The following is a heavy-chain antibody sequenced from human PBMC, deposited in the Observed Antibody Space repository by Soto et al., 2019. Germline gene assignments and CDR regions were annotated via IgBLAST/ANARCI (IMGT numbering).Heavy chain of an antibody. CDR1: GFTFSSYS. Sequence: PGGSLRLSCAASGFTFSSYSMNWVRQAPGKGLEWVSSISSSSYIYYADSVKGRFTISRDNAKNSLYLQMNSLRAEDTAVYYCARVDSGYDHYYYYYMDVWGKGTTVTVSS. CDR2: ISSSSYI. J-gene: IGHJ6*03. V-gene: IGHV3-21*01. CDR3: ARVDSGYDHYYYYYMDV. D-gene: IGHD5-12*01.